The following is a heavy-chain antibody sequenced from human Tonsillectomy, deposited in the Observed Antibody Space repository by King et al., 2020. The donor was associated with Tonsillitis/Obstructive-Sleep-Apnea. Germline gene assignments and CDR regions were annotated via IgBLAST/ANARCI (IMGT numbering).Heavy chain of an antibody. D-gene: IGHD4-11*01. Sequence: QLQESGPGLVKPSETLSLTCTVSGGSISSYYWSWIRQPPGKGLEWSGYIYYSGSTNYNPSLKSRVTISVDTSKNQFSLRLSSVTAADTAVYYCARDYGAYSNYYYMDVWGKGTLVTVSS. CDR1: GGSISSYY. V-gene: IGHV4-59*01. CDR2: IYYSGST. J-gene: IGHJ6*03. CDR3: ARDYGAYSNYYYMDV.